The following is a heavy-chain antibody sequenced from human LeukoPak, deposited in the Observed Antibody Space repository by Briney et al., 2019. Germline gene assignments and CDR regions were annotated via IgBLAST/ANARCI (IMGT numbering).Heavy chain of an antibody. CDR1: GDSINLYY. D-gene: IGHD1-1*01. CDR3: AAGRPRNATRLDDSYDL. V-gene: IGHV4-4*07. CDR2: IYTTGVT. J-gene: IGHJ3*01. Sequence: SETLSLTCTVSGDSINLYYWTWIRQPAGQGLEWIGRIYTTGVTNYNPSLKSRVTVSLDTSRHQFSLMLTSMTAADTAIYYCAAGRPRNATRLDDSYDLWGQGTMVTVSS.